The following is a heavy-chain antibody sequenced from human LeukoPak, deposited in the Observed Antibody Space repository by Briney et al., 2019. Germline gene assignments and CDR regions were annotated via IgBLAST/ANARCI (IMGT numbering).Heavy chain of an antibody. CDR1: GGSISNYY. Sequence: SETLSLTCTVSGGSISNYYWSWIRQPPGKGLEWIGYIYYSGSTNYNPSLKSRVAISVDTSKNQFSLKLSSVTAADTAVYYCARDPGIHCSGGSCYSGHDAFDIWGQGTMVTVSS. V-gene: IGHV4-59*01. J-gene: IGHJ3*02. CDR2: IYYSGST. CDR3: ARDPGIHCSGGSCYSGHDAFDI. D-gene: IGHD2-15*01.